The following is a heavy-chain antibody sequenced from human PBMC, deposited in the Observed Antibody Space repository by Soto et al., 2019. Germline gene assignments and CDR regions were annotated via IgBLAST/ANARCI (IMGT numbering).Heavy chain of an antibody. Sequence: EVQLVESGGGLVQPGGSLRLSCAASGFTFSNYWMHWVRQAPGKGLVWVSRINTDGSSTNYAASVKGRFTISRDNAKKTLFLQMNSLRAEDTAVYYCAGPLGMTACSVTWFGPLGQGTPVTVSS. D-gene: IGHD3-16*01. CDR1: GFTFSNYW. J-gene: IGHJ5*02. V-gene: IGHV3-74*01. CDR2: INTDGSST. CDR3: AGPLGMTACSVTWFGP.